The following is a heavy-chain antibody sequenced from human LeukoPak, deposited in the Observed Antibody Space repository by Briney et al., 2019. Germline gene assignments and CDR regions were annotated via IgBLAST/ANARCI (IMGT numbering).Heavy chain of an antibody. V-gene: IGHV4-34*01. D-gene: IGHD3-10*01. CDR1: GGSISSYY. Sequence: SETLSLTCTVSGGSISSYYWSWIRQPPGKGLEWIGEINHSGSTNYNPSLKSRVTISVDTSKNQFSLKLSSVTAADTAVYYCARESNYHGSGTGWFDPWGQGTLVTVSS. J-gene: IGHJ5*02. CDR2: INHSGST. CDR3: ARESNYHGSGTGWFDP.